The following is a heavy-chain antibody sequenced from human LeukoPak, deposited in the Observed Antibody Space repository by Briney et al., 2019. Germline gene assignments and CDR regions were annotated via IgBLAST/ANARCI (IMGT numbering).Heavy chain of an antibody. Sequence: ASVKVSCKASGYTFTGYYMHWVRQAPGQGLEWMGWINPNSGGTNYAQKFQGRVTMTEDTSTDTAYMELSSLRSEDTAVYYCATTWVRYYYDSSGYRFDYWGQGTLVTVSS. D-gene: IGHD3-22*01. J-gene: IGHJ4*02. CDR1: GYTFTGYY. CDR3: ATTWVRYYYDSSGYRFDY. V-gene: IGHV1-2*02. CDR2: INPNSGGT.